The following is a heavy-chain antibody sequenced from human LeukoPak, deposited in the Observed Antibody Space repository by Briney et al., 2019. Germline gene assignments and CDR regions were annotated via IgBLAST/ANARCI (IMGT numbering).Heavy chain of an antibody. D-gene: IGHD6-19*01. Sequence: PGGSLRLSCAASGFTFSTYAMHWVRQAPGKGLEWGAVIPYDGSNKYHADPVKGRFTISRDNSKNTLYLQMNSLRAEDTAVYYCARDLKYSSGWWGIFDYWGQGTLVTVSS. CDR2: IPYDGSNK. CDR1: GFTFSTYA. J-gene: IGHJ4*02. CDR3: ARDLKYSSGWWGIFDY. V-gene: IGHV3-30-3*01.